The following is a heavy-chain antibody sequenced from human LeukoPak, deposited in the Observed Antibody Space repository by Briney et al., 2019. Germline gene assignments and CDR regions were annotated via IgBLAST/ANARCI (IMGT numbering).Heavy chain of an antibody. CDR3: AKGYCASTTCYARFEN. CDR1: GFTFSSYA. CDR2: IGGSGSTT. Sequence: PGGSLRLSCAASGFTFSSYAMSWVRQAPGKGLELVSSIGGSGSTTFYADSVKGRFTISRDNSKNTLFLQMSSLRAEDTAVYYCAKGYCASTTCYARFENWGQGTLVTVSS. V-gene: IGHV3-23*01. D-gene: IGHD2-2*01. J-gene: IGHJ4*02.